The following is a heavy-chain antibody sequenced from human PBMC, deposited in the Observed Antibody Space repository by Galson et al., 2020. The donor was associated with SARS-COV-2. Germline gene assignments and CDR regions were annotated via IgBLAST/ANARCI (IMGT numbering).Heavy chain of an antibody. CDR2: ISYDGSNK. D-gene: IGHD2-2*01. Sequence: GESLKISCAASGFTFSSYAMHWVRQAPGKGLEWVAVISYDGSNKYYADSVKGRFTISRDNSKNTLYLQMNSLRAEDTAVYYCARDKGCSSTSCYVYYYYGMDVWGQGTTVTVSS. V-gene: IGHV3-30*04. J-gene: IGHJ6*02. CDR3: ARDKGCSSTSCYVYYYYGMDV. CDR1: GFTFSSYA.